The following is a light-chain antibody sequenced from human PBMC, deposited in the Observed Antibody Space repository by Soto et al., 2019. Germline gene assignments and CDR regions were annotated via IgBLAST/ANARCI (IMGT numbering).Light chain of an antibody. Sequence: EIVLTQSPGTLSLSPGERATLSCRASQSVSSSYLAWYQQKPGQAPRLLIYGSSSRATGIPDRFSGSGSGTDFTLTSSRLEPEDVAVYCCQQYSTSPTFGQGTKVDIK. CDR3: QQYSTSPT. V-gene: IGKV3-20*01. CDR2: GSS. CDR1: QSVSSSY. J-gene: IGKJ1*01.